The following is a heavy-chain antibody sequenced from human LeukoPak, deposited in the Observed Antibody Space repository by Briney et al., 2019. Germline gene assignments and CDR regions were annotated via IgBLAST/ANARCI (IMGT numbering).Heavy chain of an antibody. V-gene: IGHV3-23*01. CDR3: PKECDCRPGHKFDL. D-gene: IGHD2-21*02. CDR1: GFTFNNYL. J-gene: IGHJ4*02. CDR2: LLTGGGHT. Sequence: PGGSLSLSCAASGFTFNNYLMSWVRQAPGKGLEWVSVLLTGGGHTLYAHSVKGRFTFSGDTSRTTLYLQMNGLRAEDTAVYYCPKECDCRPGHKFDLWGQGALVTVSS.